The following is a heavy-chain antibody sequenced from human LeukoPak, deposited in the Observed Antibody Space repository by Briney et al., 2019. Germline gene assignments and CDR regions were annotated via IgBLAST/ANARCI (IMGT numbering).Heavy chain of an antibody. J-gene: IGHJ6*02. V-gene: IGHV4-4*07. CDR3: ARDVYGDFTSLEDYYYGMDV. CDR1: GGSISNYY. CDR2: IYTSGST. D-gene: IGHD4-17*01. Sequence: SETLSLTCTVAGGSISNYYWSWIRQPAGKGLEWIGRIYTSGSTNYNPSLKSRVTMSVDTSKNQFSLKLSSVTAADTAVYYCARDVYGDFTSLEDYYYGMDVWGQGTTVTVSS.